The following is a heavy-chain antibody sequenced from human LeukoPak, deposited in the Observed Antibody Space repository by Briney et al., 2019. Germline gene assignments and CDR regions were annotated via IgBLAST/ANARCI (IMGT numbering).Heavy chain of an antibody. D-gene: IGHD6-19*01. CDR1: GGSNSSYF. J-gene: IGHJ3*02. CDR2: NSYSGST. CDR3: ARDLALAGRNDASDI. Sequence: SEPLSLICTVSGGSNSSYFWRWIRQPPGKGLEWIGNNSYSGSTNYNPSLKSRVTISVDTYKNQFSLKLSSVTAADTAVYYCARDLALAGRNDASDIWGQGTLVTVSS. V-gene: IGHV4-59*01.